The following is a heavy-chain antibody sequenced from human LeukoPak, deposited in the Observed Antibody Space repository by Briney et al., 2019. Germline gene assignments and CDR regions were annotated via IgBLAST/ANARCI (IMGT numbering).Heavy chain of an antibody. Sequence: GGSLRLPCAASGFTFSSYAMSWVRQAPGKGLEWVSAISGSGGSTYYADSVKGRLTISRDNSKITLYLQMNSLRAEDTAVYYCAKSYNGYESKPDYWGQGTLVTVSS. D-gene: IGHD5-12*01. V-gene: IGHV3-23*01. CDR3: AKSYNGYESKPDY. CDR1: GFTFSSYA. CDR2: ISGSGGST. J-gene: IGHJ4*02.